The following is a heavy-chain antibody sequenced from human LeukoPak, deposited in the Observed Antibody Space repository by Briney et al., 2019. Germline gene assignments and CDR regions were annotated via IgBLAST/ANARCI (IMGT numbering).Heavy chain of an antibody. CDR3: ARGAYSSGWAYFDH. J-gene: IGHJ4*02. CDR1: GFTFSDYT. CDR2: ISGSSNYI. V-gene: IGHV3-21*01. D-gene: IGHD6-19*01. Sequence: GGSLRLSCAASGFTFSDYTMNWVRLAPGKGLEWVSSISGSSNYIYYADSVKGRFTISRGNAKNSLYLQMNSLRVEDTAVYYCARGAYSSGWAYFDHWGQGTLVTVSS.